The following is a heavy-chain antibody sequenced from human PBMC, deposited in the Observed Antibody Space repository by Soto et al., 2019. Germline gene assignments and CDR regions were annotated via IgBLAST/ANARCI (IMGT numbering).Heavy chain of an antibody. CDR2: IHYSGST. Sequence: VQLQESVPGLVKPSETLSLTCNVSGGSVSSGNYYWSWIRQPPGKGLEWIGYIHYSGSTNYNPSLKSRVNMSKDTSRNQFSLRLSSVTAADTAVYFCAREVPAVNDAFDFWGPGTMVTVSS. J-gene: IGHJ3*01. D-gene: IGHD2-2*01. CDR3: AREVPAVNDAFDF. CDR1: GGSVSSGNYY. V-gene: IGHV4-61*01.